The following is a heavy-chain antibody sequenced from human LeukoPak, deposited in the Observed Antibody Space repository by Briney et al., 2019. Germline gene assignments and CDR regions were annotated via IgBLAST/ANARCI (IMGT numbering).Heavy chain of an antibody. CDR3: ARDHGTTVVTPSFDY. J-gene: IGHJ4*02. CDR1: GFTFSSYG. D-gene: IGHD4-23*01. V-gene: IGHV3-33*01. Sequence: GGSPRLSCAASGFTFSSYGMHWVRQAPGKGLEWVAVIWYDGSNKYYADSVKGRFTISRDNSKNTLYLQMNSLRAEDTAVYYCARDHGTTVVTPSFDYWGQGTLVTVSS. CDR2: IWYDGSNK.